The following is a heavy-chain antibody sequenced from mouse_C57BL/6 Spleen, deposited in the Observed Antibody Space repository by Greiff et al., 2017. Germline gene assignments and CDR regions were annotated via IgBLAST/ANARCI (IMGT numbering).Heavy chain of an antibody. CDR2: IYPRDGST. Sequence: VQLQESDAELVKPGASVKISCKVSGYTFTDHTIHWMKQRPEQGLEWIGYIYPRDGSTKYNEKFKGKATLTADKSSSTAYMQLNSLTSEDSAVYFCARRDYSNPRAMDYWGQGTSVTVSS. J-gene: IGHJ4*01. D-gene: IGHD2-5*01. CDR1: GYTFTDHT. CDR3: ARRDYSNPRAMDY. V-gene: IGHV1-78*01.